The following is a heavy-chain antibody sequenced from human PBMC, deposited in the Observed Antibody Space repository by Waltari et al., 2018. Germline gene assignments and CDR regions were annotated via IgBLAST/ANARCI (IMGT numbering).Heavy chain of an antibody. CDR1: TIVFNTFA. D-gene: IGHD1-20*01. J-gene: IGHJ4*02. CDR2: ITVSDDT. V-gene: IGHV3-23*01. CDR3: AKPFYNWDDPLHS. Sequence: EVQLLESGGGLVQPGGSLGLSCAASTIVFNTFAINWVRLAPGTGLDWVAAITVSDDTFYADSVMGRFTVSRDTSKNTVYLQMNGLRAEDTAIYYCAKPFYNWDDPLHSWGQGTLVAVSS.